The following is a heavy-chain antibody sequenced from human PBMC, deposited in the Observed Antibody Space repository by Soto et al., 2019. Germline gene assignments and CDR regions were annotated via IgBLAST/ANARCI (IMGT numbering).Heavy chain of an antibody. D-gene: IGHD1-26*01. V-gene: IGHV1-18*01. J-gene: IGHJ4*02. CDR3: ARDLIVGATPPYYFDY. CDR1: GYTFTSYG. CDR2: LSAYNGNT. Sequence: QVQLVQAGAEVKKPGASVKVSCKASGYTFTSYGISWVRQAHGQGLEERGGLSAYNGNTNYAQKLQGRVNMTTATATSTAYMELRSLRSDDTALYYGARDLIVGATPPYYFDYWGQGTLVTVSS.